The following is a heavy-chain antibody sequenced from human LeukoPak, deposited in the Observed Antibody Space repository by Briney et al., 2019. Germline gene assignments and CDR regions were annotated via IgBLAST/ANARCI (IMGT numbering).Heavy chain of an antibody. CDR2: INHSGST. CDR3: ARPLGLIPQGKYDAFDI. Sequence: PSETLSITCAVYGGSFSGYYWSWIRQPPGKGLEWIGEINHSGSTNYNPSLKSRVTISVDTSKNQFSLKLSSVTAADTAVYYCARPLGLIPQGKYDAFDIWGQGTMVTVSS. CDR1: GGSFSGYY. D-gene: IGHD3/OR15-3a*01. V-gene: IGHV4-34*01. J-gene: IGHJ3*02.